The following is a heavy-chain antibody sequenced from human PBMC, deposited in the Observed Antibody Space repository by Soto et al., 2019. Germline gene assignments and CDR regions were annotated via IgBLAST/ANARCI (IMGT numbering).Heavy chain of an antibody. Sequence: GGSLRLSCAASGFTVSSNYMSWVRQAPGKGLEWVSVIYSGGSTYYADSVKGRFTISRDNSKNTLYLQMNSLRAEDTSVYYCARASGKWGGYYYYYGMDVWGQGTTVTASS. CDR3: ARASGKWGGYYYYYGMDV. CDR1: GFTVSSNY. D-gene: IGHD3-16*01. J-gene: IGHJ6*02. CDR2: IYSGGST. V-gene: IGHV3-53*01.